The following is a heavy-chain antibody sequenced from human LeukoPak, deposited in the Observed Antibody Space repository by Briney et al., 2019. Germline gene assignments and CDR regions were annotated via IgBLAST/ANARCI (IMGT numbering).Heavy chain of an antibody. Sequence: PSQTLSLTCTISGGSFSWGGSYWSWIRQPPGKGLEWLGYIYPRGSTYYNPSLKSRVILSLDKSANEFSLNLSSVTAADTAVYYCARFSPRAMGNYLDFWGQGTLVTVSS. CDR1: GGSFSWGGSY. CDR3: ARFSPRAMGNYLDF. J-gene: IGHJ4*02. CDR2: IYPRGST. V-gene: IGHV4-30-2*01. D-gene: IGHD7-27*01.